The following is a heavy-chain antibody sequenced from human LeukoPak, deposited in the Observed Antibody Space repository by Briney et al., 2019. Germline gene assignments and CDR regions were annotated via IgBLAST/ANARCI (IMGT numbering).Heavy chain of an antibody. CDR2: ISGSGGTT. Sequence: GGSLRLSCAASGFTFSSYAMSWVRQAPGKGLEWVSGISGSGGTTYYADSVKGRFTISRDNSKNTLYLQMNSLRAEDTAVYYCAKGAAAGDYFDYWGQGTLVTVSS. D-gene: IGHD6-13*01. J-gene: IGHJ4*02. V-gene: IGHV3-23*01. CDR1: GFTFSSYA. CDR3: AKGAAAGDYFDY.